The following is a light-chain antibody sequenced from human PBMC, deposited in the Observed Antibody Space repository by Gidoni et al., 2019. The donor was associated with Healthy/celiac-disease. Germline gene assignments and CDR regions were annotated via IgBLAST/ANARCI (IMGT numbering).Light chain of an antibody. V-gene: IGKV2-28*01. CDR3: MQALQTPRA. Sequence: DIVMTQSPLSLPVTPGEPASISCRSSQSLLHSNGYNYLDWYLQKPGQSPQLLIYLGYNRASGVPDRVSGSGSGTDVTRKISRVEAEDVGVYYCMQALQTPRAFGGGTKVEIK. J-gene: IGKJ4*01. CDR1: QSLLHSNGYNY. CDR2: LGY.